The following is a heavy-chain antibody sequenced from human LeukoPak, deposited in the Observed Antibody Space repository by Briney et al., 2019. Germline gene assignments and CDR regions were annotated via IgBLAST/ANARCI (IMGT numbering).Heavy chain of an antibody. V-gene: IGHV3-7*03. Sequence: GGSLRLSCAASGVIFNQYWMSWVRQAPGRGLEWVANIDQDGSEKHYVDSVKGRFTISRDDARNSLYLQMNSLRAEGTAIYYCAKIKIPVATIDYFDYWGQGTLVTVSS. CDR3: AKIKIPVATIDYFDY. J-gene: IGHJ4*02. CDR2: IDQDGSEK. CDR1: GVIFNQYW. D-gene: IGHD5-12*01.